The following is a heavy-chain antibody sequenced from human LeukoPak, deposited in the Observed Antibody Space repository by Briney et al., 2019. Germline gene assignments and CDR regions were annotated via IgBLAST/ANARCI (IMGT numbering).Heavy chain of an antibody. D-gene: IGHD6-13*01. V-gene: IGHV4-59*08. CDR3: ARRDSSWYFDY. CDR1: GGSISSYY. Sequence: SETLSLTCTVSGGSISSYYWSWIRQPPGKGLEWIGYIYYSGSTNYNPSLKSRVTISVDTSKNQFSLKLSPVTAADTAVYYCARRDSSWYFDYWGQGTLVTVSS. J-gene: IGHJ4*02. CDR2: IYYSGST.